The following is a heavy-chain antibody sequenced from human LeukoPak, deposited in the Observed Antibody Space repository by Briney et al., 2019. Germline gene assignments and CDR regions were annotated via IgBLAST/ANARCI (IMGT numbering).Heavy chain of an antibody. CDR2: ITPYNGNT. Sequence: ASVKVSCKASGYSFSNYGISWVRQAPGQGLEWMAWITPYNGNTNYAQKLQGRVTMTTDTSTTTAYMELRSLRSGDTAVYYCAREVTIFGVVRMDWFDPWGQGTLVTVSS. CDR1: GYSFSNYG. J-gene: IGHJ5*02. V-gene: IGHV1-18*01. D-gene: IGHD3-3*01. CDR3: AREVTIFGVVRMDWFDP.